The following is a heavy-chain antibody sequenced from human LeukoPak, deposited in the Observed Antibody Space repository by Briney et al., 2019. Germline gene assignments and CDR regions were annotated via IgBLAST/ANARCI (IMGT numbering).Heavy chain of an antibody. D-gene: IGHD3-16*02. CDR3: ASFISSIGGVFVRHFDH. J-gene: IGHJ4*02. Sequence: SETLSLTCTVSGGSISSSSYYWGWIRQHPGKGLEWIGYIFNSGTTYYNPSLKSRATISLDTSKNQFSLKVTSVTAADTAVYYCASFISSIGGVFVRHFDHWGQGTLVAVSS. V-gene: IGHV4-31*03. CDR1: GGSISSSSYY. CDR2: IFNSGTT.